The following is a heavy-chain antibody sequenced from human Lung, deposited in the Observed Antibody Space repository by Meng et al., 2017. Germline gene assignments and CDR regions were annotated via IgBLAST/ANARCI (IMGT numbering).Heavy chain of an antibody. Sequence: VGSGGGLVQPGGSLRLSCAASGFTFSSYAMSWVRQAPGKGLEWVSAISGSGGSTYYADSVKGRFTISRDNSKNTLYLQMNSLRAEDTAVYYCAKGRQRGYSYGRPYYFDYWGQGTLVTASS. J-gene: IGHJ4*02. V-gene: IGHV3-23*04. D-gene: IGHD5-18*01. CDR3: AKGRQRGYSYGRPYYFDY. CDR2: ISGSGGST. CDR1: GFTFSSYA.